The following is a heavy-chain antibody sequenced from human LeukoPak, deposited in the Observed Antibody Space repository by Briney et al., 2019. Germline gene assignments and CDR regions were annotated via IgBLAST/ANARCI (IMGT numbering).Heavy chain of an antibody. CDR1: GGCFSGYY. J-gene: IGHJ6*03. CDR3: ARGGQDTAMVIRHHYMDV. Sequence: SETLSLTCAVYGGCFSGYYWSWIRQPPGKGLECIGEINHSGSTNYNPSLKSRVTISVDTSKNQFSLKLSSVTAADTAVYYCARGGQDTAMVIRHHYMDVWGKGTTVTISS. D-gene: IGHD5-18*01. CDR2: INHSGST. V-gene: IGHV4-34*01.